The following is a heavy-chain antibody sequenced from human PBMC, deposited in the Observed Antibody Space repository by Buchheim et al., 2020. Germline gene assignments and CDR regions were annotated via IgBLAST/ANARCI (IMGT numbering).Heavy chain of an antibody. CDR2: IYYSGST. J-gene: IGHJ4*02. Sequence: QVQMQESGPGLVKPSGTLSLTCTVSGGSISSSSYYWGWIRQPPGKGLEWIGSIYYSGSTYYNPSLKSRVTISVDTSKNQFSLKLSSVTAADTAVYYCARRDSRDGYNYYWGQGTL. CDR1: GGSISSSSYY. D-gene: IGHD5-24*01. CDR3: ARRDSRDGYNYY. V-gene: IGHV4-39*01.